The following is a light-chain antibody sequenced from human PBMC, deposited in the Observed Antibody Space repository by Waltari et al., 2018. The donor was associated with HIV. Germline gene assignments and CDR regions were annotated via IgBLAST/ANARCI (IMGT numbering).Light chain of an antibody. CDR2: ATI. CDR1: SSNIGAGYD. Sequence: QSVLTQPPSVSGAPGQRVTISCTGGSSNIGAGYDVHWYQRLPGTAPKPRIFATIKRPSGVPDRFSGSSSGTSASLANTGRQAEDEADYYCQSYDSSLTMVFGGGTKVTVL. CDR3: QSYDSSLTMV. J-gene: IGLJ2*01. V-gene: IGLV1-40*01.